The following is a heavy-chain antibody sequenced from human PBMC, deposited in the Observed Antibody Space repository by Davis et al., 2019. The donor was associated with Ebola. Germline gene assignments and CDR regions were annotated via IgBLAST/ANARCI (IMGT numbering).Heavy chain of an antibody. CDR1: GFTFDDYA. V-gene: IGHV3-9*01. CDR2: ISWNSGSI. D-gene: IGHD3-3*01. Sequence: SLKISCAASGFTFDDYAMHWVRQAPGKGLEWVSGISWNSGSIGYADSVKGRFTISRDNAKNSLYLQMNSLRAEDTAVYYCARVSGDDFWSGYYSYWGQGTLVTVSS. J-gene: IGHJ4*02. CDR3: ARVSGDDFWSGYYSY.